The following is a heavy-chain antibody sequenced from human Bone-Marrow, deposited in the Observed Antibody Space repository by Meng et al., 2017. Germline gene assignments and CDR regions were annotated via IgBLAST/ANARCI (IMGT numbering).Heavy chain of an antibody. J-gene: IGHJ4*02. CDR3: ARGRVFRRTIFGVVIFDY. D-gene: IGHD3-3*01. CDR2: INHSGST. Sequence: QGLLQQGGAGLLKPSESLPLPCAVYGGSSSCDYWSWIRQPPGKGLEWIGEINHSGSTNYNPSLKSRVTISVDTSKNQFSLKLSSVTAADTAVYYCARGRVFRRTIFGVVIFDYWGQGTLVTVSS. V-gene: IGHV4-34*01. CDR1: GGSSSCDY.